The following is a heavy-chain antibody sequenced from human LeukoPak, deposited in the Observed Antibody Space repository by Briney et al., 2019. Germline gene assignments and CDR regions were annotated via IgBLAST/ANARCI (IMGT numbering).Heavy chain of an antibody. CDR3: ARRTGPAARPGAVFGSGYYFDY. CDR1: GGSFSGYY. D-gene: IGHD6-6*01. V-gene: IGHV4-34*01. CDR2: INHSGST. J-gene: IGHJ4*02. Sequence: PSETLSLTCAVYGGSFSGYYWNWIRQPPGKGLEWIGEINHSGSTNYNPSLKSRVTISVDTSKKQFSLNLSSVTAADTAVYYCARRTGPAARPGAVFGSGYYFDYWGQGTLVTVSS.